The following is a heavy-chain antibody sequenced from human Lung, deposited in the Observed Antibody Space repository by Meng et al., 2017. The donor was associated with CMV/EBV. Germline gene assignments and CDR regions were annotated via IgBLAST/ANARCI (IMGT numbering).Heavy chain of an antibody. CDR2: IRNKGYGGTT. CDR3: ARGEFRSSSSLYY. J-gene: IGHJ4*02. D-gene: IGHD6-6*01. Sequence: GSXRLXCTGSGFTFGDYPMTWVRQDPGKGLEWIGFIRNKGYGGTTEYAASVKGRFTISRDDSRSIAYLQMNILKIEDTAVYFCARGEFRSSSSLYYSGQGXLVTVSS. CDR1: GFTFGDYP. V-gene: IGHV3-49*04.